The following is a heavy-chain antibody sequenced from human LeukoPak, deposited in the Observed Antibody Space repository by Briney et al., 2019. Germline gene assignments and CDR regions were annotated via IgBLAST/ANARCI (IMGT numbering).Heavy chain of an antibody. CDR3: AREGGVYYYDSSGYYYLFDY. J-gene: IGHJ4*02. Sequence: GGSLRLSCAASGFTVSSNYMSWVRQAPGKGLEWVSVIYSGGSTYYADSVKGRFTISRDNAKNSLYLQMNSLRAEDTAVYYCAREGGVYYYDSSGYYYLFDYWGQGTLVTVSS. V-gene: IGHV3-53*01. CDR2: IYSGGST. CDR1: GFTVSSNY. D-gene: IGHD3-22*01.